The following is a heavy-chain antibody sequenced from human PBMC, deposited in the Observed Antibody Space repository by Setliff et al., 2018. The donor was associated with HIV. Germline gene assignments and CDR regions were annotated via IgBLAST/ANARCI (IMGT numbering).Heavy chain of an antibody. D-gene: IGHD6-19*01. CDR3: STDLPSSGFFPDY. J-gene: IGHJ4*02. V-gene: IGHV3-15*01. CDR2: IRSKTDGGTT. Sequence: PGGSLRLSCAASGFTFSNYWMYWVRQAPGQGLEWVGRIRSKTDGGTTDYAAPVNGRFTISRDDSKNTLYLQMNSLKTEDTAVYYCSTDLPSSGFFPDYWGQGTLVTVSS. CDR1: GFTFSNYW.